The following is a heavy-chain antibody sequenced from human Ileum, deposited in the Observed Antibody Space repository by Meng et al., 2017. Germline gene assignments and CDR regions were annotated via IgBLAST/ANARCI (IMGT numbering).Heavy chain of an antibody. CDR2: IKTDGSEQ. CDR3: ATEVRQSSFDY. V-gene: IGHV3-7*01. Sequence: GESLKISCAASGFTFSSYWMRWVRQAPGKGLEFVATIKTDGSEQYYVDAVKGRFTVSRDNAKSSLFLQMNNLRVGDTAIYYCATEVRQSSFDYWGQGTLVTVSS. J-gene: IGHJ4*03. D-gene: IGHD6-19*01. CDR1: GFTFSSYW.